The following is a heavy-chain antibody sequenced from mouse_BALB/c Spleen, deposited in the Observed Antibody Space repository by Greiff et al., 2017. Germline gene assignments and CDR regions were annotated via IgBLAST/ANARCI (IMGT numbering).Heavy chain of an antibody. V-gene: IGHV5-6*01. CDR1: GFTFSSYG. CDR3: ASIYDGYYWFAY. Sequence: EVKVVESGGDLVKPGGSLKLSCAASGFTFSSYGMSWVRQTPDKRLEWVATISSGGSYTYYPDSVKGRFTISRDNAKNTLYLQMSSLKSEDTAMYYCASIYDGYYWFAYWGQGTLVTVSA. D-gene: IGHD2-3*01. J-gene: IGHJ3*01. CDR2: ISSGGSYT.